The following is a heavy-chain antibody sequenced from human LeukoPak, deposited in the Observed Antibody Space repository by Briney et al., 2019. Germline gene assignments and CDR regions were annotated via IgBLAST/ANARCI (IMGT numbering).Heavy chain of an antibody. V-gene: IGHV5-51*01. J-gene: IGHJ3*02. D-gene: IGHD1-26*01. Sequence: GESLKISCKGSGYSFTSYWIGWVRQMPGKGLEWMGIIYPGDSDTRYSPSFQGQVTISADKSISTAYLQWSSLKASDTAMYYCASPIGGSYPGNAFDIWGQGTMVTVSS. CDR1: GYSFTSYW. CDR2: IYPGDSDT. CDR3: ASPIGGSYPGNAFDI.